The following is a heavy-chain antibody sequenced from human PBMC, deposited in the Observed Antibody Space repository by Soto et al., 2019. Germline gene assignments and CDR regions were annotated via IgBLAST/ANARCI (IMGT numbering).Heavy chain of an antibody. CDR1: CGSVISGSYY. CDR2: IYYSGST. CDR3: ARTMVGARAGYFDY. Sequence: PSETLSLTCTFSCGSVISGSYYWSWIRQPPGKGLEWIGYIYYSGSTNYNPSLKSRVTISVDTSKNQFSLKLSSVTAADTAVYYCARTMVGARAGYFDYWGRGTLVTVSS. D-gene: IGHD1-26*01. J-gene: IGHJ4*02. V-gene: IGHV4-61*01.